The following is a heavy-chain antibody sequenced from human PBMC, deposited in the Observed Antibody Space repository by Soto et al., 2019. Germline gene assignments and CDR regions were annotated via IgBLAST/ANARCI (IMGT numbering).Heavy chain of an antibody. J-gene: IGHJ4*02. CDR2: IKRTTDGGAT. V-gene: IGHV3-15*01. CDR1: GVTFDDAW. Sequence: EVQLVESGGGLVKPGASLRLSCVVSGVTFDDAWMNWFRQAPGKGLEWVGRIKRTTDGGATDYAAPVKGRFTVSRDDSKNTLYLQMNSLKTEDTAVYYCTRWTTDYWGQGALVTVSS. CDR3: TRWTTDY. D-gene: IGHD1-1*01.